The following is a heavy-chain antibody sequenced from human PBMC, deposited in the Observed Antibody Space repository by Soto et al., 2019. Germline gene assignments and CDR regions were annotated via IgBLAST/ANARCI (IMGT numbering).Heavy chain of an antibody. Sequence: QITLKESGPALVKPTQTLTLNCTFSGFSLSTSGVGVAWIRQHPGKALQCLALIYWDDDKRYRPSLESRLPITRYTSKTQVVLTMTNMDPVDTATYYCAYLPCSGGSCYWFSFSGMDVWGQGTTVTVSS. CDR2: IYWDDDK. J-gene: IGHJ6*02. CDR3: AYLPCSGGSCYWFSFSGMDV. V-gene: IGHV2-5*02. D-gene: IGHD2-15*01. CDR1: GFSLSTSGVG.